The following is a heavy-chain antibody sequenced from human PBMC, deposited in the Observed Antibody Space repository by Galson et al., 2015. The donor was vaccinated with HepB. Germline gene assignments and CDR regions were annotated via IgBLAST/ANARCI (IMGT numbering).Heavy chain of an antibody. D-gene: IGHD3-9*01. CDR2: ISYDERHN. Sequence: SLRLSCAASGFTFSSHGMHWVRQAPGKGLEWVAVISYDERHNYYADSVKGRFTISRDYSKNTLSLQMNSLRPEDTAVYYCAKDFGQDRSLRYFSLYGMDVWGQGTTVTVSS. CDR1: GFTFSSHG. V-gene: IGHV3-30*18. J-gene: IGHJ6*02. CDR3: AKDFGQDRSLRYFSLYGMDV.